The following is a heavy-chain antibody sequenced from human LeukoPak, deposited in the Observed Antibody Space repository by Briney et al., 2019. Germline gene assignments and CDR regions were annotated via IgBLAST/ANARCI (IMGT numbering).Heavy chain of an antibody. V-gene: IGHV3-13*01. CDR3: AKSLLTTATGTGRAFDI. Sequence: GGSLRLSCAASGFTFSSYDMHWVRQATGKGLEWVSATGTAGDTYYPGSVKGRFTISRDNSKNTLYLQMNSLRAEDTAEYYCAKSLLTTATGTGRAFDIWGQGTMVTVSS. J-gene: IGHJ3*02. CDR2: TGTAGDT. CDR1: GFTFSSYD. D-gene: IGHD1-1*01.